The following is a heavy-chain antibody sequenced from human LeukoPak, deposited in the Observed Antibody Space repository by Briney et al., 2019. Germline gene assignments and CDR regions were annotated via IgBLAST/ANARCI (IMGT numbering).Heavy chain of an antibody. D-gene: IGHD3-22*01. Sequence: GGSLRLSCAAPGFTFSSYAMSWVRQAPGKGLEWVSAISGSGGSTYYADSVKGRFTISKDNSKNTLYLQMNSLRAEDTAVYYCAKERGSSGYWPHWGQGTLVTVSS. J-gene: IGHJ4*02. V-gene: IGHV3-23*01. CDR2: ISGSGGST. CDR1: GFTFSSYA. CDR3: AKERGSSGYWPH.